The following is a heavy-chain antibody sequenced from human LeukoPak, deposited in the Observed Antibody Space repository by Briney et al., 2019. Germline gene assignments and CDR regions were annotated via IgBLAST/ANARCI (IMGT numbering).Heavy chain of an antibody. CDR3: ARDILNGGNSED. Sequence: GASVKVSCKASGYTFSTYGISWVRQAPGQGLEWMGWISAYNGNTNYAQKLQGRVTMTTDTSTSTAYMELRSLRSDDTAVYYCARDILNGGNSEDWGQGTLVTVSS. CDR2: ISAYNGNT. J-gene: IGHJ4*02. CDR1: GYTFSTYG. D-gene: IGHD4-23*01. V-gene: IGHV1-18*01.